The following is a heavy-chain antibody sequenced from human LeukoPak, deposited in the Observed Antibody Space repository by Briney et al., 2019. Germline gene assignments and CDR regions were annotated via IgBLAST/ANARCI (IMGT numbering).Heavy chain of an antibody. CDR1: GGSISSSSYY. J-gene: IGHJ4*02. CDR3: ARNASDSGTSYFDY. CDR2: IYCSGST. D-gene: IGHD1-26*01. Sequence: PSETLSLTCTVSGGSISSSSYYWGWLRQPPGKGLEWIGSIYCSGSTSYNPSLKSRVTISVDTSKNQFSLKLGSVTAADTAVYYCARNASDSGTSYFDYWGQGTLVTVSS. V-gene: IGHV4-39*01.